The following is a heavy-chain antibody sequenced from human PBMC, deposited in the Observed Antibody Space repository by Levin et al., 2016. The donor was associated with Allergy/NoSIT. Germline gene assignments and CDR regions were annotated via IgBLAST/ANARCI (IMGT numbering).Heavy chain of an antibody. CDR1: GSDFTAYW. V-gene: IGHV5-51*01. Sequence: GESLKISCQGSGSDFTAYWIGWVRQVPGKGLEWMGIIYPHDSDTRYSPSFQGHVTISADKSISTAYLQWSSLKASDTAMYYCARHGGSSWYMDRYYYGMDVWGQGTTVTVSS. J-gene: IGHJ6*02. CDR3: ARHGGSSWYMDRYYYGMDV. D-gene: IGHD6-13*01. CDR2: IYPHDSDT.